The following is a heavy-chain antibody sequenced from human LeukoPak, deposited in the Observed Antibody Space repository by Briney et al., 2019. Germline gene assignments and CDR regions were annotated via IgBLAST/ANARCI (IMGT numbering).Heavy chain of an antibody. D-gene: IGHD6-13*01. J-gene: IGHJ4*02. CDR1: GFTFSSYS. Sequence: GGSLRLSCAASGFTFSSYSMNWVRQAPGKGLEWVSYISRSSTTIYYADSVKGRFTISRDTAKNSLYLQMNSLRAEDTAVYYCATSGYSSSWYFGWGQGTLVTVSS. CDR3: ATSGYSSSWYFG. V-gene: IGHV3-48*01. CDR2: ISRSSTTI.